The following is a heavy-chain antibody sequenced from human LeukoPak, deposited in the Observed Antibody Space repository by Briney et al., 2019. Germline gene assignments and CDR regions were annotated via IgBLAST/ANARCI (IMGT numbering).Heavy chain of an antibody. Sequence: PGGSLRLSCAASGFTVSSNYMSWVRQAPGKGLEWVSVIYSGGIYNDGTTNYGDSVKGRFTISRDNSKNTLYLQMNSLRAEDTAVYYCARRELLGYSYGLRTFNTWGQGTTVTISS. CDR3: ARRELLGYSYGLRTFNT. CDR2: IYSGGIYNDGTT. D-gene: IGHD5-18*01. J-gene: IGHJ3*02. V-gene: IGHV3-66*04. CDR1: GFTVSSNY.